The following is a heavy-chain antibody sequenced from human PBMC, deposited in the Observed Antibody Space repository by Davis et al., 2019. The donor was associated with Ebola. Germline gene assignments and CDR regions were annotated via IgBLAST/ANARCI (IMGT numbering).Heavy chain of an antibody. D-gene: IGHD6-6*01. J-gene: IGHJ4*02. Sequence: SVKVSCKASGYTFTSYYMHWVRQAPGQGLEWMGRIIPILGIANYAQKFQGRVTITADKSTSTAYMELSSLRSDDTAVYYCARGRYPTSSLDYWGQGTLVTISS. CDR1: GYTFTSYY. V-gene: IGHV1-69*04. CDR3: ARGRYPTSSLDY. CDR2: IIPILGIA.